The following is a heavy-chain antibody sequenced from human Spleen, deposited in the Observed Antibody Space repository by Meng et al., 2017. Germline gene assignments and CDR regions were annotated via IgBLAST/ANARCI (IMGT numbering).Heavy chain of an antibody. J-gene: IGHJ5*02. CDR2: VYYSGIT. CDR3: ARDLWELRYKAPFDP. CDR1: GGSISSSNW. D-gene: IGHD3-16*01. Sequence: GRLRLAGPGRVKPSGTLSLTCAVSGGSISSSNWWSWVRQPPGKGLEWIGSVYYSGITYYNPSLESRVTISVDTSKNQFSLKLSSVTAADTAVYYCARDLWELRYKAPFDPWGQGILVTVSS. V-gene: IGHV4-4*02.